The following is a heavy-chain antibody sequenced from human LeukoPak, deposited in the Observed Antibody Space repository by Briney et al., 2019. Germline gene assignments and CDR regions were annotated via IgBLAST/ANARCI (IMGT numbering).Heavy chain of an antibody. CDR2: INHSGST. CDR3: ARGVLAGPYGYYFDY. D-gene: IGHD6-19*01. Sequence: SETLSLTCDVYGGSFSGYYWSWIRQPPEKGLEWIGEINHSGSTNYNPSLKSRVTISVDTSKNQFSLKLSSVTAADTAVYYCARGVLAGPYGYYFDYWGQGTLVTVSS. V-gene: IGHV4-34*01. J-gene: IGHJ4*02. CDR1: GGSFSGYY.